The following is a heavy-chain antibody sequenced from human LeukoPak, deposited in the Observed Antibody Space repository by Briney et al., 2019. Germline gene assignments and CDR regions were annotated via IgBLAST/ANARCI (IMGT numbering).Heavy chain of an antibody. D-gene: IGHD3-22*01. CDR3: ARATDNSGYYALDY. CDR1: GFTFSNYA. Sequence: GGSLRLSCAASGFTFSNYAMSWVRQAPGKGLEWVSGILGSGDSTYYADSVKGRFTISRDNSKNILYLQMNGLRAEDTAVYYCARATDNSGYYALDYWGLGTLVTVSS. V-gene: IGHV3-23*01. CDR2: ILGSGDST. J-gene: IGHJ4*02.